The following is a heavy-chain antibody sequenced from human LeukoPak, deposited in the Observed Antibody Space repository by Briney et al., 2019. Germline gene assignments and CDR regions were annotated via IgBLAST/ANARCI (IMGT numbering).Heavy chain of an antibody. CDR1: GGSISSYY. V-gene: IGHV4-59*01. CDR3: ARTEESGYSYRYFGYYYYMDV. CDR2: IYYRGST. J-gene: IGHJ6*03. D-gene: IGHD5-18*01. Sequence: SETLSLTCTVSGGSISSYYWSWIRQPPGKGLEWIGLIYYRGSTHYNPSLKSRVTISVDTSKNQFSLKLSSVNAADTAVYYCARTEESGYSYRYFGYYYYMDVWGKGTTVTVSS.